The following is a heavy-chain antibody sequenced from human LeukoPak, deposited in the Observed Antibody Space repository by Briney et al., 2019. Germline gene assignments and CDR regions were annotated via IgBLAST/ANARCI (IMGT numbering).Heavy chain of an antibody. CDR3: ASQTHDYVWGSYRD. CDR2: IKQDGSEK. CDR1: GFTFSSYW. Sequence: GGSLRLSCAASGFTFSSYWMSWVRQAPGKGLEWVANIKQDGSEKYYVDSVKGRFTISRDNAKNSLYLQMNSLRAEDTAVYYCASQTHDYVWGSYRDWGQGTLVTVSS. D-gene: IGHD3-16*02. V-gene: IGHV3-7*03. J-gene: IGHJ4*02.